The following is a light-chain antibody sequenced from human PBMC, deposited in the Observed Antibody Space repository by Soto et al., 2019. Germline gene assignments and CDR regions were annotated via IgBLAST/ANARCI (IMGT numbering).Light chain of an antibody. Sequence: QPVLTQSPSASASLGASVKLTCTLSSGHGSYAIAWHQQQPEKGPRYLMKLNSDGSHSKGDGIPDRFSGSSSGAERYLTISSLQSEDEADYYCQTWGTDIVVFGEGTKLTVL. CDR2: LNSDGSH. J-gene: IGLJ2*01. V-gene: IGLV4-69*01. CDR3: QTWGTDIVV. CDR1: SGHGSYA.